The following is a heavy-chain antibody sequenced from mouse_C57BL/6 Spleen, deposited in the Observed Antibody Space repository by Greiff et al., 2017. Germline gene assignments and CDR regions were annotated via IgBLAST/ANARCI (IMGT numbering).Heavy chain of an antibody. CDR1: GFNIKNTY. CDR2: IDPANGNT. D-gene: IGHD2-4*01. V-gene: IGHV14-3*01. CDR3: APTIYYDYDGYAMDY. J-gene: IGHJ4*01. Sequence: VQLKQSVAELVRPGASVKLSCTASGFNIKNTYMHWVKQRPEQGLEWIGRIDPANGNTKYAPKFQGKATITADTSSNTAYLQLSSLTSEDTAIYYCAPTIYYDYDGYAMDYWGQGTSVTVSS.